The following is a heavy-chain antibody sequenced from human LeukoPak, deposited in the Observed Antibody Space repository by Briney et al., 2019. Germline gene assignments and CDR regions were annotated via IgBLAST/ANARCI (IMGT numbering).Heavy chain of an antibody. V-gene: IGHV4-59*01. J-gene: IGHJ5*02. Sequence: PSETLSLTCTVSGGSISSYYWSWIRQPPGKGLEWIGYIYYSGSTNYNPSLKSRVTISVDTSKNQFSLKLSSVTAADTAVYYCARETYSSSSPVSWFDPWGQGTLVTVSS. CDR2: IYYSGST. CDR3: ARETYSSSSPVSWFDP. D-gene: IGHD6-6*01. CDR1: GGSISSYY.